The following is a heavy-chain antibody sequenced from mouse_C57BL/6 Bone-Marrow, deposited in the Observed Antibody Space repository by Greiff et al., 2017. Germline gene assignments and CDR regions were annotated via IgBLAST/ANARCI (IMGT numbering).Heavy chain of an antibody. D-gene: IGHD2-1*01. CDR2: IDPENGDT. V-gene: IGHV14-4*01. CDR3: TTWGVTATFYYFDY. J-gene: IGHJ2*01. Sequence: VQLQQSGAELVRPGASVKLSCTASGFNIKDDYMHWVKQRPEQGLEWIGWIDPENGDTAYASKFQGKATITADTSSNTAYLRLSSLTSEDTAVYYCTTWGVTATFYYFDYWGQGTTLTVSS. CDR1: GFNIKDDY.